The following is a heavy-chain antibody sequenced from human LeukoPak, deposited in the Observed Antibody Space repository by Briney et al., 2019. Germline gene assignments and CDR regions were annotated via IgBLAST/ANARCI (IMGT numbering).Heavy chain of an antibody. D-gene: IGHD5-24*01. J-gene: IGHJ4*02. CDR1: GGSFSGYY. Sequence: PSETLSLTCAVYGGSFSGYYWSWIRQPPGKGLEWIGEINHSGSTNYNPSLKSRVTISVDTSKNQFSLKLSSVTAADTAVYCCARRWRPWPAFYYWGQGTLVTVSS. CDR2: INHSGST. V-gene: IGHV4-34*01. CDR3: ARRWRPWPAFYY.